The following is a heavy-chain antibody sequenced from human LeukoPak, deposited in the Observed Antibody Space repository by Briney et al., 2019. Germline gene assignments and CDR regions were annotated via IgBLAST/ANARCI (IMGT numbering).Heavy chain of an antibody. CDR1: AGSISSGIYY. V-gene: IGHV4-61*01. J-gene: IGHJ4*02. D-gene: IGHD5-12*01. Sequence: SETLSLTCSVSAGSISSGIYYLNWIRQPPGKGLEWIAQIYDSGSTNYNPSLKSRVTMSVYTSKHQFSLKLSSVTAADTAVYYCARGRGWLPPGWGQGTLVTVSS. CDR3: ARGRGWLPPG. CDR2: IYDSGST.